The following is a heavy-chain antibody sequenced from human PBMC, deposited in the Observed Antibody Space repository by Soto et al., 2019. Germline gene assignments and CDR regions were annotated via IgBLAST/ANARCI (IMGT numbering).Heavy chain of an antibody. CDR3: TRSPYYYDSSNYYGY. CDR1: GFTFSSYG. J-gene: IGHJ4*02. V-gene: IGHV3-48*02. Sequence: EVQLVESGGGLVQPGGSLRLSCAASGFTFSSYGMNWVRQTPGKGLEWVSYISSSSTTIYYADSVKGRFTIFRDNAKNSLHLQLNSLRDEDTAVYYCTRSPYYYDSSNYYGYWGQGTLVTVSS. D-gene: IGHD3-22*01. CDR2: ISSSSTTI.